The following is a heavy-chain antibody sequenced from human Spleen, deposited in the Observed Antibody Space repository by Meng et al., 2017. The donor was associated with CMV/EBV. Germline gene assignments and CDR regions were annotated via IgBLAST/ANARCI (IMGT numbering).Heavy chain of an antibody. CDR2: ISAYNGNT. CDR3: ARDQQLIPAEYFQH. J-gene: IGHJ1*01. D-gene: IGHD6-13*01. V-gene: IGHV1-18*01. CDR1: GYTFTSYG. Sequence: QVQLVQSGAEVKKPGASVKVSCKASGYTFTSYGMSWLRQAPGQGLEWMGWISAYNGNTIYAQNVQGRVTMTTDASTNTAYLELRSLRSDDTAVYYCARDQQLIPAEYFQHWGPGTLVTVSS.